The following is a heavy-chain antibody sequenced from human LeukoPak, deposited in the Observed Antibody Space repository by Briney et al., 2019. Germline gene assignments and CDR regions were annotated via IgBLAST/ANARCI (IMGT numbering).Heavy chain of an antibody. CDR2: VYYSGSS. J-gene: IGHJ2*01. CDR3: ARYYGSGSYQLWYFDL. V-gene: IGHV4-31*03. CDR1: GSSVSSDEYY. Sequence: SQTLSLTCTVSGSSVSSDEYYWSWVRQYPGKGLEWIGYVYYSGSSYYIPSLESRVTMSVEVSKNQFSLKLSSVTAADTAVYYCARYYGSGSYQLWYFDLWGRGTLVTVSS. D-gene: IGHD3-10*01.